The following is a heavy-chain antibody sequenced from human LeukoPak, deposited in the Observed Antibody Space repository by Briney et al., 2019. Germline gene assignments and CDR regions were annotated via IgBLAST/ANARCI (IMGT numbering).Heavy chain of an antibody. CDR1: GFTFRSYS. J-gene: IGHJ4*02. V-gene: IGHV3-21*01. CDR2: ITSSGSHM. CDR3: ASFMTTVTIPGY. Sequence: GGSLRLTCAASGFTFRSYSLKWIRQAPGKRLEWLSSITSSGSHMYYADSVKGRFTISRDNAKSSLYLQMNSLSAEDTAVYYCASFMTTVTIPGYWGRGTLVTVSS. D-gene: IGHD4-17*01.